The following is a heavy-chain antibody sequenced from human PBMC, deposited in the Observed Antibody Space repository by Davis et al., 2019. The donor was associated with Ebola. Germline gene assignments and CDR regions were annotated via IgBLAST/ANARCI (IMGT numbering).Heavy chain of an antibody. CDR3: AGGDFWSGQFDY. Sequence: MPSETLSLTCAVYGGSFSGYYWSWIRQPPGKGLEWIGYYYYTGSTYYNPSLKSRVTISVDTSKNLFSLKLTSVTAADTAVYYCAGGDFWSGQFDYWGQGTLVTVS. V-gene: IGHV4-34*11. D-gene: IGHD3-3*01. J-gene: IGHJ4*02. CDR1: GGSFSGYY. CDR2: YYYTGST.